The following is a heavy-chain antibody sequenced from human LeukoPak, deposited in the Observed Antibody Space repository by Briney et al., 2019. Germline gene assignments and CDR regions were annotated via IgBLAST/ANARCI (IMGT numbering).Heavy chain of an antibody. CDR2: ISSSGSTI. Sequence: GGSLRLSCAASGFTFSSYEMNWVRQATGKGLEWVSYISSSGSTIYYADSVKGRFTISRDNAKNSLYLQMNSLRAEDTAVYYCARESGYDILTGYYSLVDYWGQGTLVTVSS. CDR3: ARESGYDILTGYYSLVDY. V-gene: IGHV3-48*03. CDR1: GFTFSSYE. D-gene: IGHD3-9*01. J-gene: IGHJ4*02.